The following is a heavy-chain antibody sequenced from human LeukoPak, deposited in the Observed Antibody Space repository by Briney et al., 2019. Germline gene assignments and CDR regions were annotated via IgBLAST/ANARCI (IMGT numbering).Heavy chain of an antibody. J-gene: IGHJ6*02. Sequence: GGSLRLSWAASGFTFSNSAMTWVRQAPGKGLDWVSAINGDGGRTYHADSVKGRFTISRDNSKNTLYLQMNSLRVEDTAVYYCAKDIKGTNYYYYGMGAWGQGTTVTVSS. CDR3: AKDIKGTNYYYYGMGA. CDR2: INGDGGRT. CDR1: GFTFSNSA. D-gene: IGHD1-14*01. V-gene: IGHV3-23*01.